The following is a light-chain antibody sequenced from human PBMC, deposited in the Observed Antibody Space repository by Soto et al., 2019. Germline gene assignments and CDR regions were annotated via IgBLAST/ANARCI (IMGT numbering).Light chain of an antibody. V-gene: IGKV1-27*01. J-gene: IGKJ1*01. CDR1: QGISNY. CDR2: SAS. CDR3: QKYNSAPPT. Sequence: DIQMTQSPSSLSASVGDRVSITCRASQGISNYLAWYQQKPGEVPNLLIYSASTLQSGVPSRFSGSGSGTDFTLTISILQPEDVATYYCQKYNSAPPTFGQGTKVEIK.